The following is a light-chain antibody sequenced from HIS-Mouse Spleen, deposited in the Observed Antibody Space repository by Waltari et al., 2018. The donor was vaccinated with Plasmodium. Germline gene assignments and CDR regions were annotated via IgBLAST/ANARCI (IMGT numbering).Light chain of an antibody. CDR3: CSYAGSYTFV. V-gene: IGLV2-11*01. CDR2: DFS. J-gene: IGLJ1*01. Sequence: QSALIQPCSVSGSPGHAVTSSCTGTSSDVSGYNCVPWYQQHPGNAPKLMIYDFSKRPSGVPDRFSGSKSGNTASLTISGLQAEDEADYYCCSYAGSYTFVFGTGTKVTVL. CDR1: SSDVSGYNC.